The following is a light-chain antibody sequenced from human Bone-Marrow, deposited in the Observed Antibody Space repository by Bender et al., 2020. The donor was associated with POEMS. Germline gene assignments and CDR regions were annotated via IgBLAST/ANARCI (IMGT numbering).Light chain of an antibody. Sequence: QSVLTQPPSASGTPGQRVTISCSGGSSNIGAHAVNWYQHLPGTAPKLLIYSSHRRPSEVPDRFSGSRSGTSASLAISGLQSEDEADYYCQSYASGLSGWVFGGGTRLTVL. CDR1: SSNIGAHA. V-gene: IGLV1-44*01. CDR3: QSYASGLSGWV. CDR2: SSH. J-gene: IGLJ3*02.